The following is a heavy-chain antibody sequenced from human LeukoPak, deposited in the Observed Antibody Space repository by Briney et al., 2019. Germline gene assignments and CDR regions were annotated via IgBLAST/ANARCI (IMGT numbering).Heavy chain of an antibody. CDR3: ARSLRNFDRVSFDN. V-gene: IGHV3-7*01. CDR1: GFPFTGYW. CDR2: IKQDGSEK. J-gene: IGHJ4*02. D-gene: IGHD3-9*01. Sequence: PGGSLRLSCAASGFPFTGYWINWVRQAPGKGLEWVANIKQDGSEKYYVDSVKGRFTITRDNANKALFLLMNSLRVEDTAVYYCARSLRNFDRVSFDNWGPGTLVTVSS.